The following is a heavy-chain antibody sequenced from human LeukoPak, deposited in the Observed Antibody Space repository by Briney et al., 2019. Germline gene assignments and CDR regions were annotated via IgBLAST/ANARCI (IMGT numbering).Heavy chain of an antibody. CDR2: IYYSGST. CDR3: ARDRSSTTGGLFDY. J-gene: IGHJ4*02. Sequence: TLSLTCTVSGGSISSGDYYWSWIRQPPGKGLEWIGYIYYSGSTYYNPSLKSRVTISVDTSKNQFSLKLSSVTAADTAVYYCARDRSSTTGGLFDYWGQGTLVTVSS. D-gene: IGHD2-2*01. CDR1: GGSISSGDYY. V-gene: IGHV4-30-4*08.